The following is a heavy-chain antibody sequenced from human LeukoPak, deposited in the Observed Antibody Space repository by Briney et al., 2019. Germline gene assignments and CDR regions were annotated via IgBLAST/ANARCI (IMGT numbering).Heavy chain of an antibody. D-gene: IGHD3-10*01. CDR3: AKADRGWGVITKD. J-gene: IGHJ4*02. CDR2: IGGCCDFT. V-gene: IGHV3-23*01. Sequence: AGGSLRLSCAASGFPFSTYAMRWVRQAPGKGVEGVSAIGGCCDFTYSAEYVRGRFTISRDKSKKTLYLQMNSLRAEDTAVYYCAKADRGWGVITKDWGRGTLVTVSS. CDR1: GFPFSTYA.